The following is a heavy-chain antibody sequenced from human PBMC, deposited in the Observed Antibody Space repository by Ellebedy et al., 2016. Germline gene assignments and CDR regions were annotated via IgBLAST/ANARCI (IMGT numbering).Heavy chain of an antibody. CDR1: RYTFTSYY. V-gene: IGHV1-46*01. CDR2: INPSGGST. J-gene: IGHJ6*02. Sequence: ASVKVSXKASRYTFTSYYMHWVRQAPGQGLEWMGIINPSGGSTSYAQKFQGGVTMTRDTSTSTVYMELSSLRSEDTAVYYCARAEGSGTPYYYYGMDVWGQGTTVTVSS. CDR3: ARAEGSGTPYYYYGMDV. D-gene: IGHD3-10*01.